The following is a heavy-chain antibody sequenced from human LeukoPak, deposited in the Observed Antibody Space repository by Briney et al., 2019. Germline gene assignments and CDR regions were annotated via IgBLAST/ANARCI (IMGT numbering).Heavy chain of an antibody. CDR2: TSYGGST. CDR1: GGSISGYY. CDR3: ARGDSGSFSQFDC. D-gene: IGHD1-26*01. J-gene: IGHJ4*02. V-gene: IGHV4-59*01. Sequence: SETLSLTCLASGGSISGYYWSWIRQPPGKGLEWIGCTSYGGSTNYNPSLKNRAAISVDTPKNQFSLKLTSVTAADTAVYYCARGDSGSFSQFDCWGQGTLVTVSS.